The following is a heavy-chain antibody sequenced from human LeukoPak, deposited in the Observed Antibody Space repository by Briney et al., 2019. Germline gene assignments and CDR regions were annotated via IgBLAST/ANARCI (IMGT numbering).Heavy chain of an antibody. D-gene: IGHD1-1*01. V-gene: IGHV3-30*02. Sequence: PGGSLRLSCAASGFSFSVYAMHWVRQAQGKGLEWVAFIRNDGSNENYADSVKGRFTISRDKSKNTLYLQMNSLRAEDTAVYYCAKGPTWSWGTTLDYFDYWGQGTLVTVSS. CDR3: AKGPTWSWGTTLDYFDY. CDR2: IRNDGSNE. J-gene: IGHJ4*02. CDR1: GFSFSVYA.